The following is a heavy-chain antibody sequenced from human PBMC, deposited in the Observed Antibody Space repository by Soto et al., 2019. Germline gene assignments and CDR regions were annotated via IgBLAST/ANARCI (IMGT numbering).Heavy chain of an antibody. CDR3: ARVMYATWSSFDS. CDR2: ITSGGTI. CDR1: GFTFSSYE. Sequence: EVQVVESGGGSVQTGGSLRLSCAVSGFTFSSYEMSWVRQAPGKGLEWVSYITSGGTIYYADSVKGRLTISRDNAKNSLYLQMNSLRAEDTALYYCARVMYATWSSFDSWGQGTLVTVSS. D-gene: IGHD1-26*01. V-gene: IGHV3-48*03. J-gene: IGHJ4*02.